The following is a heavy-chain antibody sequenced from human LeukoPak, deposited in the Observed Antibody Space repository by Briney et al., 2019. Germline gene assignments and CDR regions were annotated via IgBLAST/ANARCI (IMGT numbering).Heavy chain of an antibody. CDR2: ISYDGSNK. V-gene: IGHV3-30*04. D-gene: IGHD1-26*01. CDR3: AREVEWELLLTWYTDV. J-gene: IGHJ6*03. CDR1: GFTFSSYA. Sequence: GGSLRLSCAASGFTFSSYAMHWVRQAPGKGLEWVAVISYDGSNKYYADSVKGRFTISRDNSKNTLYLQMNSLRAEDTAVYYCAREVEWELLLTWYTDVWGKGTTVTVSS.